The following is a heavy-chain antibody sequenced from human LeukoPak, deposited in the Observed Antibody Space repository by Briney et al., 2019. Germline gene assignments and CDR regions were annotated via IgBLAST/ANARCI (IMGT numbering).Heavy chain of an antibody. D-gene: IGHD3-10*01. CDR1: GFTFSSYA. J-gene: IGHJ4*02. Sequence: GGSLRLSCAASGFTFSSYAMSWVRQAPRKGLEWVSAISGSGDSTYYADSVKGRFTISRDNSKNTLYLQMNSLRAEDTAVYYCARDITMVRGVIIRVFDYWGQGTLVTVSS. CDR3: ARDITMVRGVIIRVFDY. CDR2: ISGSGDST. V-gene: IGHV3-23*01.